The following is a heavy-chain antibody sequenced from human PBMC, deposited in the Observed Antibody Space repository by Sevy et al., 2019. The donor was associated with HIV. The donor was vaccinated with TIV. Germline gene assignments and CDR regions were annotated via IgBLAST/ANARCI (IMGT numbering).Heavy chain of an antibody. CDR3: ARQPDQAAAASHYFDY. V-gene: IGHV1-69*13. Sequence: ASVKVSCKVSGDTFSNYAFNWVRQAPGQGLEWMGGIIPIYATANYAQKFQGRITLTADESTSTLYMELSSLRSEDTAMYYCARQPDQAAAASHYFDYWGQGTLVTVSS. D-gene: IGHD6-13*01. CDR1: GDTFSNYA. CDR2: IIPIYATA. J-gene: IGHJ4*02.